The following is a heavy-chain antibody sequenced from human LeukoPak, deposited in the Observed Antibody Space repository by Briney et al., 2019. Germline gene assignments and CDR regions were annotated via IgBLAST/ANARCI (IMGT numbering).Heavy chain of an antibody. CDR2: ILEDGSQK. CDR3: ARDVVGGDTLDY. CDR1: GFTFSSCW. D-gene: IGHD2-21*02. Sequence: GGSLRLSCAASGFTFSSCWMSCVSQAQGGGRGWGARILEDGSQKYYVDSVRGRFTISRDNSKNSLYLQMNSLEVEDTAVYYCARDVVGGDTLDYWGQGTLVTVSS. J-gene: IGHJ4*02. V-gene: IGHV3-7*01.